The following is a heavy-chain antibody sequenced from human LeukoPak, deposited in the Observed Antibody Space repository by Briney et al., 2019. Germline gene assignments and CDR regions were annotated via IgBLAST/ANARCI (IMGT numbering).Heavy chain of an antibody. CDR3: AKPFREYISTSAFDI. CDR2: ISGGDDST. J-gene: IGHJ3*02. D-gene: IGHD6-6*01. V-gene: IGHV3-23*01. Sequence: GGSLRLSCAASGFTVNSNYMRWVRQAPGKGLEWVSAISGGDDSTYYADSVEGRFTISRDNSKNMLYLQMDRLRADDTAVYYCAKPFREYISTSAFDIWGQGTMVTVSS. CDR1: GFTVNSNY.